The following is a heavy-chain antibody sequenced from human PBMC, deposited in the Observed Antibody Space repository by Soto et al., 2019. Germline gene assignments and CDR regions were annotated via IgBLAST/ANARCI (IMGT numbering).Heavy chain of an antibody. Sequence: EVQLLESGGGLVQPGGSLRLSCAASGFTFSSYAMSWVRQAPGKGLEWVSAISGSGGSTYYADSVKGRFTISRDNSKNTLYLQMNSLRAEDTAVYYCAKARYDDGDYAFPYWCFDLWGRGTLVTVSS. CDR2: ISGSGGST. CDR1: GFTFSSYA. V-gene: IGHV3-23*01. J-gene: IGHJ2*01. D-gene: IGHD4-17*01. CDR3: AKARYDDGDYAFPYWCFDL.